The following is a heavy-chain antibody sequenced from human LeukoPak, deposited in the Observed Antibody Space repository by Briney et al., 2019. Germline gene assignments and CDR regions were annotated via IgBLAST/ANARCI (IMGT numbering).Heavy chain of an antibody. D-gene: IGHD2-2*01. CDR3: ARGGYCSSTSCYPPADY. CDR2: IYHSGST. V-gene: IGHV4-30-2*01. CDR1: GGSISSGGYY. Sequence: SETLSLTCTVSGGSISSGGYYWSWIRQPPGKGLEWIGYIYHSGSTYYNPSLKSRVTISVDTSKNQFSLKLSSVTAADTAVYYCARGGYCSSTSCYPPADYWGQGTLVTVSS. J-gene: IGHJ4*02.